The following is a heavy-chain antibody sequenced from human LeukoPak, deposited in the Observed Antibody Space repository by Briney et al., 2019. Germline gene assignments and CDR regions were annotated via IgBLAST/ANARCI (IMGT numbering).Heavy chain of an antibody. J-gene: IGHJ3*02. D-gene: IGHD1-1*01. V-gene: IGHV3-7*01. Sequence: GGSLRLSCAASRFTFSSYWMSWVRQAPGKGLEWVANIKQDGSEKYYVDSVKGRFTISRDNAKNSLYLQMNSLRAEDTAVYYCARSWTAAFDIWGQGTMVTVSS. CDR3: ARSWTAAFDI. CDR1: RFTFSSYW. CDR2: IKQDGSEK.